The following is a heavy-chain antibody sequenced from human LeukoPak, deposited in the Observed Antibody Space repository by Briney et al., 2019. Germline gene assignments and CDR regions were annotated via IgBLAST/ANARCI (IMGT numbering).Heavy chain of an antibody. D-gene: IGHD6-13*01. CDR1: GFTFSSYA. CDR2: ISGSGGST. V-gene: IGHV3-23*01. J-gene: IGHJ4*02. Sequence: GGSLRLSCAASGFTFSSYAMSWVRQAPGKGLEWVSAISGSGGSTYYADSVKSRFTISRDNSKNTLYLQMNSLRAEDTAVYYCAKDLPAGVSSSPDYWGQGTLVTVSS. CDR3: AKDLPAGVSSSPDY.